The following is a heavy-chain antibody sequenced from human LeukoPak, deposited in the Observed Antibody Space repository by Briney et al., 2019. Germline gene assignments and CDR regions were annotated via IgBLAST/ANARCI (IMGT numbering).Heavy chain of an antibody. J-gene: IGHJ3*02. CDR3: AVRKYSRSPSSFDI. V-gene: IGHV3-53*01. D-gene: IGHD6-6*01. Sequence: GGSLRLPCAASGFTVTSNYVNWVRQAPGRGLEWVSVIYGGDNTYYAESVKGRFTISRDNSENTLYLQMNSLRAEDTAVYYCAVRKYSRSPSSFDIWGQGTMVTVSS. CDR2: IYGGDNT. CDR1: GFTVTSNY.